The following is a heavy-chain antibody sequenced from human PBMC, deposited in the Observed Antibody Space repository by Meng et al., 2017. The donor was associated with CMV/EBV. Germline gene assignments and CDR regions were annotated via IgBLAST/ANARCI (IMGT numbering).Heavy chain of an antibody. CDR1: AGSFSGYY. V-gene: IGHV4-34*01. D-gene: IGHD6-13*01. CDR2: INHSVSN. CDR3: ARVVWRGPNIAYIAAAGRAPVPFDY. J-gene: IGHJ4*02. Sequence: QPQQVGAGCVSPSEYLSLDCPCYAGSFSGYYWSWIRQSPGKGLEWIGEINHSVSNNYDPSLKSRVTISVDTATIQFALTLSSVSAADTAVYYWARVVWRGPNIAYIAAAGRAPVPFDYWGQGTLVTVSS.